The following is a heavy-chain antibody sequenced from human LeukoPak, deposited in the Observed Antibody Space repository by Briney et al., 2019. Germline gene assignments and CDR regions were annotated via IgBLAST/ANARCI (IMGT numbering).Heavy chain of an antibody. Sequence: ASVKVSCMASGYTFTSYGISWVRQAPGQGLEWMGWISAYNGNTNYAQKLKGRVTMTTDTSTSTAYMELRRLRSDDTAVYYCARVVPGTADAFDIWGQGTMVTVSS. J-gene: IGHJ3*02. CDR2: ISAYNGNT. CDR1: GYTFTSYG. D-gene: IGHD2-21*02. V-gene: IGHV1-18*01. CDR3: ARVVPGTADAFDI.